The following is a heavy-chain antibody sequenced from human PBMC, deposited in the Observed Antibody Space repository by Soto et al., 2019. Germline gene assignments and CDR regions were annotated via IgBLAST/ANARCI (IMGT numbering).Heavy chain of an antibody. Sequence: SETLSLTCTVSGGSSSSYYWSWIRQPPGKGLEWIGYIYYSGSTYYNPSLKSRVTISVDTSKNQFSLKLSSVTAADTAVYYCAREVPTISAYYFDYWGQGTLVTVSS. CDR1: GGSSSSYY. CDR2: IYYSGST. V-gene: IGHV4-59*12. J-gene: IGHJ4*02. D-gene: IGHD3-3*01. CDR3: AREVPTISAYYFDY.